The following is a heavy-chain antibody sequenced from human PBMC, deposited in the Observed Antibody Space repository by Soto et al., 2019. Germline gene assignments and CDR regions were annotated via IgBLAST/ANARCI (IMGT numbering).Heavy chain of an antibody. CDR2: IIPIFGTA. D-gene: IGHD3-22*01. V-gene: IGHV1-69*01. J-gene: IGHJ4*02. Sequence: QVQLVQSGAEVKKPGSSVKVSCKASGGTFSSYAISWVRQAPGQGLEWMGGIIPIFGTANYAQKFQGRVKITADESTSTAYMELSSLRSEDTAVYYCASRALTYYDSSGYYYVPFDYWGQGTLVTVSS. CDR3: ASRALTYYDSSGYYYVPFDY. CDR1: GGTFSSYA.